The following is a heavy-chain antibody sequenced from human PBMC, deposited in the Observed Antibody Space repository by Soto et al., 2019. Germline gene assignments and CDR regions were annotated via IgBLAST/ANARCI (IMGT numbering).Heavy chain of an antibody. J-gene: IGHJ4*02. Sequence: QVHLVQSGAEVKKPGASVKVSCKASGYTFTSYGITWVRQAPGQGLEWMGWISAHNGNTDYAQKLQGRVIVTRDTSTSTAYMELRSLRSDGRAVYYCARGRYGDYWGQGALVTVSS. CDR1: GYTFTSYG. D-gene: IGHD1-1*01. CDR3: ARGRYGDY. V-gene: IGHV1-18*01. CDR2: ISAHNGNT.